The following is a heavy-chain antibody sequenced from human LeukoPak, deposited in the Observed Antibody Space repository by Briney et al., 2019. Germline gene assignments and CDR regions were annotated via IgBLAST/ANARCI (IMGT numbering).Heavy chain of an antibody. V-gene: IGHV3-23*01. CDR2: IRGSGDRT. CDR3: AKDNRYYYDSSGYHHY. D-gene: IGHD3-22*01. CDR1: GVTFSSYV. J-gene: IGHJ4*02. Sequence: GGSLRLSCAASGVTFSSYVMSWVRQAPGKGLEWVSGIRGSGDRTYYADSVKGRFTISRDNSKNTLYLQMNSLRAEDTAVYYCAKDNRYYYDSSGYHHYWGQGTLVTVSS.